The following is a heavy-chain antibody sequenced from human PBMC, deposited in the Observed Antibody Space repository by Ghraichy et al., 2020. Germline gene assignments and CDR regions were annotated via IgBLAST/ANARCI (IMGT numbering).Heavy chain of an antibody. CDR1: GFSFSDYS. CDR3: ARIPLPRRAAVGDWYFDL. CDR2: ITGSSITI. D-gene: IGHD6-13*01. V-gene: IGHV3-48*01. J-gene: IGHJ2*01. Sequence: GESLRLSCEGSGFSFSDYSMIWVRLTPRKALEWVSYITGSSITIFYTDSVKGRFTISRDNAKNSLYLQMNSLRAEDTAVYYCARIPLPRRAAVGDWYFDLWGRGTLVTVSS.